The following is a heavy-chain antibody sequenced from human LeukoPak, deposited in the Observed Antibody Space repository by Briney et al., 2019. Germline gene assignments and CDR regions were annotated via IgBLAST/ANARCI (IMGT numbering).Heavy chain of an antibody. CDR2: INPNSGGT. CDR3: AREGMDREDIVVVPAADYYYYYYMDV. CDR1: GYTFTGYY. Sequence: ASVKVSCKASGYTFTGYYMHWVRQAPGQGLEWMGWINPNSGGTNYAQKFQGRVTMTRDTSISTAYMELSRLRSDDTAVYYCAREGMDREDIVVVPAADYYYYYYMDVWGKGTTVTVSS. J-gene: IGHJ6*03. D-gene: IGHD2-2*01. V-gene: IGHV1-2*02.